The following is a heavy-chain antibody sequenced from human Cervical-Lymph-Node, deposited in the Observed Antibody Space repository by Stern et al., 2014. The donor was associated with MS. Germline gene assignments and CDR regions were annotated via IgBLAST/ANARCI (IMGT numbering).Heavy chain of an antibody. V-gene: IGHV5-51*01. CDR3: AKHPPRRKWDDPNYGMDV. J-gene: IGHJ6*02. CDR2: IYPDDSDI. Sequence: EVQLVQSGAEVKKPGESLKISCKGSGYTFTNNWIAWVRQMPGKGLEWMGIIYPDDSDIRYRPSLQGQVTISDDTSISTAYLQWRSLKAADSAVYYCAKHPPRRKWDDPNYGMDVWGQGTTVTVSS. CDR1: GYTFTNNW. D-gene: IGHD1-1*01.